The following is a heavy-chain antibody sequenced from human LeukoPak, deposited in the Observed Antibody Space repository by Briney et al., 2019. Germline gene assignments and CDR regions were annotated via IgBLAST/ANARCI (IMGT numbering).Heavy chain of an antibody. CDR1: GGSISSGGYS. V-gene: IGHV4-30-2*01. D-gene: IGHD3-10*01. CDR3: ARVLMVRGVIDY. J-gene: IGHJ4*02. CDR2: IYHSGST. Sequence: TSQTLSLTCAVSGGSISSGGYSWSWIRQPPGKGLEWIGYIYHSGSTYYNPSLKSRVTISVDRSKNQFSLKLSSVTAADTAVYYCARVLMVRGVIDYWGQGTLVTVSS.